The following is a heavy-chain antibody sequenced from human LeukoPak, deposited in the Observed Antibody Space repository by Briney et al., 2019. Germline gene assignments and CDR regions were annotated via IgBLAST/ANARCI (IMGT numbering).Heavy chain of an antibody. D-gene: IGHD6-19*01. CDR3: ASALSSGWDY. J-gene: IGHJ4*02. CDR1: GFTFSSYS. Sequence: GRSLRLSCAASGFTFSSYSMNWVRQAPGKGLEWVSYISSSSSTIYYADSVKGRFTISRDNAKNSLYLQMNSLRDEDTAVYYCASALSSGWDYWGQGTLVTVSS. V-gene: IGHV3-48*02. CDR2: ISSSSSTI.